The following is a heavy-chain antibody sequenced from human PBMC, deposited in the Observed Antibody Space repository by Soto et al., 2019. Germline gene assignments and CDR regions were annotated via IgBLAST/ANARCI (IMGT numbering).Heavy chain of an antibody. Sequence: SGPTLVNPTQTLTLTCTFSGFSLSTTGVGVGWIRQPPGKALEWLALIFWNDDERYSPSLKNRLTITQDTSKNQVVLTMTNMDPADTATYYCAHRHTAAAGTPAAAGTEDYFDYWGQGTQVTVSS. J-gene: IGHJ4*02. V-gene: IGHV2-5*01. CDR1: GFSLSTTGVG. CDR3: AHRHTAAAGTPAAAGTEDYFDY. CDR2: IFWNDDE. D-gene: IGHD6-13*01.